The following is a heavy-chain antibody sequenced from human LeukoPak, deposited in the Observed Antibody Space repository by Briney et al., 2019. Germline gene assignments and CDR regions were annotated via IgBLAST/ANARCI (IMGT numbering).Heavy chain of an antibody. CDR3: ASGPWELDY. J-gene: IGHJ4*02. CDR2: INSDGSST. D-gene: IGHD1-26*01. CDR1: GFPFSKFW. Sequence: GESLRLSCAASGFPFSKFWMYWVRQAPGKGLVWVARINSDGSSTNYADSVKGRFTIARDSAQNTLFLQMNSLRAEDTAVYYCASGPWELDYWGQGTLVTSSS. V-gene: IGHV3-74*01.